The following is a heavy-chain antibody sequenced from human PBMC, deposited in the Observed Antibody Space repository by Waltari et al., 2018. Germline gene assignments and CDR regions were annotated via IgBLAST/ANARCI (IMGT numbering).Heavy chain of an antibody. CDR1: GFTFSSYE. J-gene: IGHJ4*02. Sequence: VQLVQSGAEVKKPGASVKVSCKASGFTFSSYEMNWVRQAPGKGLEWVSYISSSGSTIYYADSVKGRFTISRDNAKNSLYLQMNSLRAEDTAVYYCAREGASGWSFYFDYWGQGTLVTVSS. CDR3: AREGASGWSFYFDY. CDR2: ISSSGSTI. D-gene: IGHD6-19*01. V-gene: IGHV3-48*03.